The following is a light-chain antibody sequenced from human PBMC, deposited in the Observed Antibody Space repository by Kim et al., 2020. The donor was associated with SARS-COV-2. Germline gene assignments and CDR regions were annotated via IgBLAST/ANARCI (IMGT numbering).Light chain of an antibody. CDR2: GKN. CDR1: SLRKYY. J-gene: IGLJ1*01. V-gene: IGLV3-19*01. CDR3: NSRXSSXYHHV. Sequence: SSELTQDHAVSVALGQTVRITCQGDSLRKYYASWYXQKPGQAPVLVIYGKNNRPSGIPDRFSGSSSGNXASLTITEAXAXXESDYYCNSRXSSXYHHVFG.